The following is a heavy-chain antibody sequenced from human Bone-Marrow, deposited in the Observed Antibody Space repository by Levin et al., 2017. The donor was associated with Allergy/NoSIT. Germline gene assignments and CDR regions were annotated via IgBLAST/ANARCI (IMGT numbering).Heavy chain of an antibody. J-gene: IGHJ6*02. CDR1: GFTFSSYS. V-gene: IGHV3-21*01. Sequence: PGESLKISCAASGFTFSSYSMNWVRQAPGKGLEWVSSISSSSSYIYYADSVKGRFTISRDNAKNSLYLQMNSLRAEDTAVYYCARDWYYYDSSGYYYVTYYYDGMDVWGQGTTVTVSS. CDR2: ISSSSSYI. D-gene: IGHD3-22*01. CDR3: ARDWYYYDSSGYYYVTYYYDGMDV.